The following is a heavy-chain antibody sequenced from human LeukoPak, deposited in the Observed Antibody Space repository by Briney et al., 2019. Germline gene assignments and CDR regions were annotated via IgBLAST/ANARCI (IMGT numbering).Heavy chain of an antibody. J-gene: IGHJ4*02. CDR2: INPNSGGT. D-gene: IGHD4-17*01. CDR3: ARDAAMTTVTGGDY. Sequence: ASVKVSCKASGYTFTGYYMHWVRQAHGQGLEWMGWINPNSGGTNYAQKCQGSVTMTRDTSISTAYMELSRLRSDDTAVYYCARDAAMTTVTGGDYWGQGTLVTVSS. CDR1: GYTFTGYY. V-gene: IGHV1-2*02.